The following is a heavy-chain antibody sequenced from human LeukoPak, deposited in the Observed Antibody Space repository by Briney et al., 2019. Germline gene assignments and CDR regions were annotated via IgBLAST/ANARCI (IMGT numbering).Heavy chain of an antibody. Sequence: PSETLSLTCTVSGGSISSGGYYWSWIRQHPGKGLEWIGYIYYSGSTYYNPSLKSRVTISVDTSKNQFSLKLSSVTAADTAVYYCARSMCSSTSCWVYYYYYYGMDVWGQGTTVTVSS. CDR3: ARSMCSSTSCWVYYYYYYGMDV. D-gene: IGHD2-2*01. V-gene: IGHV4-31*03. CDR1: GGSISSGGYY. J-gene: IGHJ6*02. CDR2: IYYSGST.